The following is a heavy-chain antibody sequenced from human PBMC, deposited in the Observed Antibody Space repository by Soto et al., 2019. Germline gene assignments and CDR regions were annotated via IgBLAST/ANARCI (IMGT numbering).Heavy chain of an antibody. CDR2: VSIGGST. V-gene: IGHV3-23*01. CDR3: AKRRGAGGHFDY. CDR1: GFTFSSYA. J-gene: IGHJ4*02. Sequence: GGSLRLSCAASGFTFSSYAMGWVRQGPGKGLEWVAVVSIGGSTHYADSVRGRFAISRDNSKNTLSLQMNSLTAEDTAVYFCAKRRGAGGHFDYWGQGALVTVSS. D-gene: IGHD2-15*01.